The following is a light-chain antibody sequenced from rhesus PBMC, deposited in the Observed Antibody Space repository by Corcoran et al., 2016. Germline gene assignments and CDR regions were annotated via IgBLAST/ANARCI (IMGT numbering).Light chain of an antibody. Sequence: DIQMTQSPSFLSAPVGDRVTITCRASQGISNWLAWYQPKPWKAPKLLIHKASTLQSGVPSRVIGSGSGTYFTLTISILQPEDFATYFCPQHNSPPFSFGQGTKVEIK. CDR3: PQHNSPPFS. J-gene: IGKJ2*01. CDR2: KAS. V-gene: IGKV1-21*01. CDR1: QGISNW.